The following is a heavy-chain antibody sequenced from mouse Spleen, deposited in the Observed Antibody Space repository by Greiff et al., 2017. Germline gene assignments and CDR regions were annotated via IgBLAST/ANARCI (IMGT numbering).Heavy chain of an antibody. CDR3: ARGRVFDY. CDR2: ISSGGGST. J-gene: IGHJ2*01. Sequence: DVKLVESGGGLVKPGGSLKLSCAASGFAFSSYDMSWVRQTPEKRLEWVAYISSGGGSTYYPDTVKGRFTISRDNAKNTLYLQMSSLKSEDTAMYYCARGRVFDYWGQGTTLTVSS. CDR1: GFAFSSYD. V-gene: IGHV5-12-1*01.